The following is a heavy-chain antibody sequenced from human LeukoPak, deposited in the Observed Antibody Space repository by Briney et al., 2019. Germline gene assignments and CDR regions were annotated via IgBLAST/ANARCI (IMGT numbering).Heavy chain of an antibody. Sequence: SETLSLTCAVSGGSISSGGYSWSWIRQPPGKGLEWIGYIYHSGSTYYNPSLKSRVTISLDRSKNQFSLKLSSVTAADTAVYYCARLGVTQYYFDYWGQGTLVIVSS. V-gene: IGHV4-30-2*01. CDR2: IYHSGST. J-gene: IGHJ4*02. CDR3: ARLGVTQYYFDY. CDR1: GGSISSGGYS. D-gene: IGHD2-21*02.